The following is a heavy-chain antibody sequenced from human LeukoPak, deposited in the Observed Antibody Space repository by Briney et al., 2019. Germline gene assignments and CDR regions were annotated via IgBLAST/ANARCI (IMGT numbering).Heavy chain of an antibody. CDR3: AREDSSGYYFDY. D-gene: IGHD3-22*01. CDR1: GFTFSSDW. V-gene: IGHV3-11*01. Sequence: GGSLRLSCAASGFTFSSDWMNWIRQAPGKGLEWVSYISSSGSTIYYADSVKGRFTISRDNAKNSLYLQMNSLRAEDTAVYYCAREDSSGYYFDYWGQGTLVTVSS. CDR2: ISSSGSTI. J-gene: IGHJ4*02.